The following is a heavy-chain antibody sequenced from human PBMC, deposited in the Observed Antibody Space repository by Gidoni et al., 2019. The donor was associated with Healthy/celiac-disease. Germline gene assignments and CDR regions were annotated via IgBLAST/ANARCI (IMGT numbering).Heavy chain of an antibody. CDR2: ISSNGGST. V-gene: IGHV3-64D*06. D-gene: IGHD1-7*01. CDR3: VKGPSGITGTTHWFDP. Sequence: EVPLVESGGGFVPPGGSLRLSCSASVFPFSSYAMHWVRQAPGKGLEYVSAISSNGGSTYYADSVKGRFTISRDNSKNTLYLQMSSLRAEDTAVYYCVKGPSGITGTTHWFDPWGQGTLVTVSS. CDR1: VFPFSSYA. J-gene: IGHJ5*02.